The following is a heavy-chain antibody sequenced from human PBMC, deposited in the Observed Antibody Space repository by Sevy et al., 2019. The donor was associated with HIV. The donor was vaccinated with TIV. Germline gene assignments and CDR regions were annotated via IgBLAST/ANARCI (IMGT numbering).Heavy chain of an antibody. CDR2: ISSASSFI. CDR3: AGDRGVGTSSYGMHV. V-gene: IGHV3-21*01. J-gene: IGHJ6*02. Sequence: GGSLRLSCAASGFTFSGYSMNWVRQAPGKGLEWVSSISSASSFIYYADSVKGRFTISRDNAKNSLYLQMNSLRPDDTAVYYCAGDRGVGTSSYGMHVWGQGTTVTVSS. D-gene: IGHD1-26*01. CDR1: GFTFSGYS.